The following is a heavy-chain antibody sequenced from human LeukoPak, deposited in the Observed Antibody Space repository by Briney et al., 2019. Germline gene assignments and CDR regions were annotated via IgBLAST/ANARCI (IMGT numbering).Heavy chain of an antibody. Sequence: SETLSLTCAVYGGSFSGYYWSWIRQPPGKGLEWIGEINHSGSTNYNPSLKSRVTISVDTSKNQFSLKLSSVTAADTAVYYCARVGYSSSWYYWGQGTLVTVSS. V-gene: IGHV4-34*01. CDR3: ARVGYSSSWYY. D-gene: IGHD6-13*01. CDR1: GGSFSGYY. CDR2: INHSGST. J-gene: IGHJ4*02.